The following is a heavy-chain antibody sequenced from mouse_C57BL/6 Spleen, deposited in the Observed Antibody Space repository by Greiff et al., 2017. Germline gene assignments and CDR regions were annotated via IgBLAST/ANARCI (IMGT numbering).Heavy chain of an antibody. CDR1: GYTFTSYW. V-gene: IGHV1-59*01. CDR2: IEPSDSYT. CDR3: ARARYYGSNYDCFDY. D-gene: IGHD1-1*01. J-gene: IGHJ2*01. Sequence: QVQLQQPGAELVRPGTSVKLSCKASGYTFTSYWMHWVKQRPGQGLEWIGVIEPSDSYTNYNQKFKGKATLTVDTSSSTAYMQLSSLTSEDSAVYYCARARYYGSNYDCFDYWGQGTTLTVSS.